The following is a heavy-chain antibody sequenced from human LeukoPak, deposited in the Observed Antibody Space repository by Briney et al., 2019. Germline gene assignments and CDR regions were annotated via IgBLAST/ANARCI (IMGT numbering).Heavy chain of an antibody. Sequence: SETLSLTCAVYGGSFSGYYWSWIRQPPGKGLEWIGEINHSGSTNYNPSLKSRVTISVDTSKNQFSLKLSSVTAADTAVYYCARGWRIAVAGYYSDYWGQGTLATVSS. D-gene: IGHD6-19*01. V-gene: IGHV4-34*01. CDR2: INHSGST. J-gene: IGHJ4*02. CDR3: ARGWRIAVAGYYSDY. CDR1: GGSFSGYY.